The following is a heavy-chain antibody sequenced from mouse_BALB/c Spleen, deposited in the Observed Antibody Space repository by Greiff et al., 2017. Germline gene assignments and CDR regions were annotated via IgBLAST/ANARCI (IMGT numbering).Heavy chain of an antibody. V-gene: IGHV1-82*01. D-gene: IGHD1-1*01. CDR2: IYPGDGDT. CDR1: GYAFSSSW. CDR3: ARDYYGSRGYFDV. J-gene: IGHJ1*01. Sequence: QVQLQQSGPELVKPGASVKISCKASGYAFSSSWMNWVKQRPGQGLEWIGRIYPGDGDTNYNGKFKGKATLTADKSSSTAYMQLSSLTSVDSAVYFCARDYYGSRGYFDVWGAGTTVTVSS.